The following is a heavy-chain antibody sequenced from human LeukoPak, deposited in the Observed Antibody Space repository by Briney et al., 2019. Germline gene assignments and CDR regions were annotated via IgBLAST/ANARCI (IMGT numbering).Heavy chain of an antibody. Sequence: ASVKVSCKASGYTFTSHYMHWVRQAPGQGLEWMGIINPSGGSTTYAQKFQGRVTMTRDTSTSTVYMELSSLRSEDTAVYYCAIARVEGSGTYYAFDYWGQGTLVTVSS. V-gene: IGHV1-46*01. J-gene: IGHJ4*02. CDR2: INPSGGST. CDR3: AIARVEGSGTYYAFDY. CDR1: GYTFTSHY. D-gene: IGHD3-10*01.